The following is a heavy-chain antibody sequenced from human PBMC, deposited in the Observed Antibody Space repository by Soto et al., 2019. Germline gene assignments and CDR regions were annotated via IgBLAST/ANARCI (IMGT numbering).Heavy chain of an antibody. D-gene: IGHD6-19*01. J-gene: IGHJ6*02. CDR1: GFTFSSYG. CDR2: ISYDGSNK. CDR3: AKDVYPYSSGLSGMDV. V-gene: IGHV3-30*18. Sequence: GGSLILSCAASGFTFSSYGMHRVRQAPGKGLEWVAVISYDGSNKYYADSVKGRFTISRDNSKNTLYLQMNSLRAEDTAVYYCAKDVYPYSSGLSGMDVRGQGNTVTCSS.